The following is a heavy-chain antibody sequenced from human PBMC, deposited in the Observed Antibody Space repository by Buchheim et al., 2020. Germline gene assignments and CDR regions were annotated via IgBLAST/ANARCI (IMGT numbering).Heavy chain of an antibody. CDR1: GGSVATLSNY. J-gene: IGHJ4*02. CDR2: IYYSGTR. Sequence: QLQLQESGPGLVKPSETLSLTCTVSGGSVATLSNYWGWIRQPPGKGLEWIANIYYSGTRFYNPSLQTRVTISMDTSKNQFSLKLNSVTAADTAVYYCARDGMFTKIDYWGQGTL. V-gene: IGHV4-39*07. CDR3: ARDGMFTKIDY. D-gene: IGHD2-8*01.